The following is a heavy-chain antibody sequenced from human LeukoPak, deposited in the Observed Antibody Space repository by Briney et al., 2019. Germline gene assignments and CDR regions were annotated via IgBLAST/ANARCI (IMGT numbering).Heavy chain of an antibody. J-gene: IGHJ5*02. Sequence: PGRSLRLTCAASGFTFSSYGMHWVPQAPGKGLEGVVVIWYDGSNKYYADSVKGRFTISRDNSKNTLYLQINSLRAEDTAVYYCAKDHYYGSGSQNWFDPWGEGTLVTVSS. D-gene: IGHD3-10*01. CDR1: GFTFSSYG. CDR3: AKDHYYGSGSQNWFDP. V-gene: IGHV3-33*06. CDR2: IWYDGSNK.